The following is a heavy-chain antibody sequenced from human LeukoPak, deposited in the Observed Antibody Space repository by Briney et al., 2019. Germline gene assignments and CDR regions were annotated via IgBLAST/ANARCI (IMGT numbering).Heavy chain of an antibody. V-gene: IGHV4-59*01. CDR3: ARQTGSGLFILP. D-gene: IGHD3/OR15-3a*01. J-gene: IGHJ4*02. CDR1: GCSISTYY. CDR2: LYYNGRT. Sequence: SETLSLTCTVSGCSISTYYWSWIRQPPGKGLEWIGYLYYNGRTNYNPSLKSRVTLSLDTSKNQFSLKLSSVTAADTAVYYCARQTGSGLFILPGGQGTLVTVSS.